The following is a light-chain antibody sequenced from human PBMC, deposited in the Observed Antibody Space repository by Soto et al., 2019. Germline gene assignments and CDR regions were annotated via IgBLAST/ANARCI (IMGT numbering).Light chain of an antibody. J-gene: IGLJ3*02. CDR2: EVS. Sequence: QSALTQPPSASGSPGQSVTISCTGTSSDVGGYNYVSWYQQHPGKAPKLMIYEVSKRPSGVPDRFSGSKSGNTASLTVSGLQAEDEADYYCSSYAGSNQGVFGGGTKLPVL. CDR3: SSYAGSNQGV. CDR1: SSDVGGYNY. V-gene: IGLV2-8*01.